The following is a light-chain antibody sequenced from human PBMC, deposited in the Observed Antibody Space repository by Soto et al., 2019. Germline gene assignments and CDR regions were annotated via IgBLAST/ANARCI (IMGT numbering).Light chain of an antibody. Sequence: DIVLTQSPGTLSLSPGERATLSCRASQIVSSSYLAWYQQKPGQAPRLLIYGASSRATGIPDRFSGSGSGTDFTLTISRLEPEDFAVYYCQQYGSSPWTFGQGTKVEIK. CDR3: QQYGSSPWT. CDR1: QIVSSSY. J-gene: IGKJ1*01. CDR2: GAS. V-gene: IGKV3-20*01.